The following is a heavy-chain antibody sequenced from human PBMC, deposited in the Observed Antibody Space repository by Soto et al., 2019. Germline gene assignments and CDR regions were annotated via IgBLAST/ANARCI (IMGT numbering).Heavy chain of an antibody. Sequence: GASVKVSCKASGYTFTGYYMHWVRQAPGQGLEWMGWINPNSGGTNYAQKFQGRVTMTRDTSISTAYMELSRLRSDDTAVYYCARSGGDIVVVVAAMDVWGQGTTVTVSS. CDR3: ARSGGDIVVVVAAMDV. V-gene: IGHV1-2*02. J-gene: IGHJ6*02. CDR2: INPNSGGT. CDR1: GYTFTGYY. D-gene: IGHD2-15*01.